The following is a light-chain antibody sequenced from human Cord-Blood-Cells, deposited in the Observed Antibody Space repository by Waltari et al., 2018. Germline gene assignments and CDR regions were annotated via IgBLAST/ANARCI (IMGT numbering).Light chain of an antibody. Sequence: QSALTQPASVSGSPGQSITISCPGTSSDVGGYNYVSWYQQHPGKAPKLMIYDVSNRPSGVSNRFSGSKSGNTASLTISGLQAEDEADYYCSSYTSSSTLEIGGGTKLTVL. CDR2: DVS. V-gene: IGLV2-14*01. J-gene: IGLJ2*01. CDR3: SSYTSSSTLE. CDR1: SSDVGGYNY.